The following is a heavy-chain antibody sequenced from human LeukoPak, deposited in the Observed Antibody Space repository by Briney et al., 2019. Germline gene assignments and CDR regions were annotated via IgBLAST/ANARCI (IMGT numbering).Heavy chain of an antibody. CDR1: GFTFSSYS. D-gene: IGHD6-6*01. J-gene: IGHJ4*02. Sequence: PGGSLRLSCAASGFTFSSYSMNWVRQAPGKGLEWVSSISSSSSYIYYADSVKGRFTISRDNAKNSLYLQMNSLRAEDTAVYYCARDQPTLEYGSSRGWDFDYWGQGTLVTVSS. CDR2: ISSSSSYI. V-gene: IGHV3-21*01. CDR3: ARDQPTLEYGSSRGWDFDY.